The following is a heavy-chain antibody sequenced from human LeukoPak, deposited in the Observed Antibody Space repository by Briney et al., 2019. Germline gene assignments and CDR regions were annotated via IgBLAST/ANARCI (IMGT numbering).Heavy chain of an antibody. CDR3: AKDGVSAMEL. Sequence: GRSLRLSCAASGFTFSNYGVHWVRQAPGKGLEWVAVISYDGSNKYYADSVKGRFTISRDNSKNTLYLQMNSLRAEDTAVYYCAKDGVSAMELWGQGTLVTVSS. V-gene: IGHV3-30*18. CDR2: ISYDGSNK. J-gene: IGHJ4*02. CDR1: GFTFSNYG. D-gene: IGHD5-18*01.